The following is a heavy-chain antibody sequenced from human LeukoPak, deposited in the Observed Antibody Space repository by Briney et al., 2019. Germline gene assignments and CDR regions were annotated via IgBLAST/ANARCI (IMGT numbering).Heavy chain of an antibody. CDR2: IRYDGSNK. J-gene: IGHJ4*02. CDR1: GFTFSSYW. Sequence: TGGSLRLSCAASGFTFSSYWMSWVRQAPGKGLEWVAFIRYDGSNKYYADSVKGRFTISRDNAKNSLYLQMNSLRAEDTAVYYCARDIPNYDSSGYPTGGGYWGQGTLVTVSS. V-gene: IGHV3-30*02. D-gene: IGHD3-22*01. CDR3: ARDIPNYDSSGYPTGGGY.